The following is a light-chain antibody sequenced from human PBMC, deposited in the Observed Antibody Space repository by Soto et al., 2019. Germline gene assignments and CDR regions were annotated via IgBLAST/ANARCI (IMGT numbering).Light chain of an antibody. Sequence: EIVMTQSPATLSVSPGERATLSCRASQSVSSNLAWYQQKPGKAPRLLIYGASSRDTGIPASFSGSGSGTEFTLTIRSLQSEDFAVYYCKQYNDWLLTFGGGTKVEIK. CDR2: GAS. CDR1: QSVSSN. V-gene: IGKV3-15*01. CDR3: KQYNDWLLT. J-gene: IGKJ4*01.